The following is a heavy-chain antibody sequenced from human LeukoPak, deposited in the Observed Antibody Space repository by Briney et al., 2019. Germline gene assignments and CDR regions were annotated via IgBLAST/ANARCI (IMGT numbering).Heavy chain of an antibody. CDR1: GYTFTSYG. J-gene: IGHJ4*02. CDR3: ARQVGSDTGIVGATTDILGY. CDR2: ISAYNGNT. Sequence: GASVKVSCKASGYTFTSYGISWVRQAPGQGLEWMGWISAYNGNTNYAQKFQGRVTITADKSTSTACMELSSLRSEDTAVYYCARQVGSDTGIVGATTDILGYWGQGTLVTVSS. V-gene: IGHV1-18*01. D-gene: IGHD1-26*01.